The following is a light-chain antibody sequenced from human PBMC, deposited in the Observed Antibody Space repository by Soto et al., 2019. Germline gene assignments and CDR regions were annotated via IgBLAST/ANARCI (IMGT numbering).Light chain of an antibody. J-gene: IGKJ1*01. CDR3: QKYNNGPPWT. CDR2: GES. CDR1: QSVSSN. V-gene: IGKV3-15*01. Sequence: EIVMTQSPATLSVSPGERATLSCRASQSVSSNLAGYQQKPGQAPRLLIYGESTRATGIPARFSGSGSGTEFTLTISSLQSEDFAVYDCQKYNNGPPWTFGQGTKVEIK.